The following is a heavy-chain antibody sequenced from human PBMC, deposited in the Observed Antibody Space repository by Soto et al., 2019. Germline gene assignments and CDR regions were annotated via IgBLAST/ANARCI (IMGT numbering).Heavy chain of an antibody. J-gene: IGHJ5*02. V-gene: IGHV4-34*01. Sequence: QVQLQQWGAGLLKPSETLSLTCAVYGGSFSGYYWSWIRQPPGKGLEWIGEINHSGSTNYNPSLKSRVPISVDXXMXPXXLKRSSVTAADTAVYYCARKMPTVIVVVIQNWCDPWGQGTLVTVSS. D-gene: IGHD3-22*01. CDR1: GGSFSGYY. CDR2: INHSGST. CDR3: ARKMPTVIVVVIQNWCDP.